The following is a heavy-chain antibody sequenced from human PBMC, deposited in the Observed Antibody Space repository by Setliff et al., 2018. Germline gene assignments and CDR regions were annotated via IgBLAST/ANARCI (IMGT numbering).Heavy chain of an antibody. CDR2: VDRSGNT. D-gene: IGHD3-22*01. V-gene: IGHV4-39*01. J-gene: IGHJ4*02. Sequence: PSETLSLTCTLSGDSISRSTYYWGWIRQSPGKGLDWIGTVDRSGNTFYNPSLRSRVTTSVDTSKNQISLKLTSVSAADTAVYYCARRDSTSYYGYSFDFWGRGTLVTVSS. CDR3: ARRDSTSYYGYSFDF. CDR1: GDSISRSTYY.